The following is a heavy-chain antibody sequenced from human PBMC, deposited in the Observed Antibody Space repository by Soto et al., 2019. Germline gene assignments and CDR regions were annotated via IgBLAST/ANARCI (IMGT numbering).Heavy chain of an antibody. CDR1: GFTFENYA. Sequence: XGSLGLSGVASGFTFENYAMSWVRQAPGKGLEWVSAISGSGGTTYYSDSVKGRFTISRDNSKNTVYLQMNDLRVEDAAEYFCAKDSWAIFGVPAGEYYAMDVWGQGTTVTV. D-gene: IGHD3-3*01. CDR2: ISGSGGTT. V-gene: IGHV3-23*01. J-gene: IGHJ6*02. CDR3: AKDSWAIFGVPAGEYYAMDV.